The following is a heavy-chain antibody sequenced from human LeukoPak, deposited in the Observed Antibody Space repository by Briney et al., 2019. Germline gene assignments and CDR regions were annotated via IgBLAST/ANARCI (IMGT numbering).Heavy chain of an antibody. Sequence: HTGGSLRLSCVASGFTFNIYGMSWVRQAPGKGLERVSRGGGGDDIHYADSVKGRFTGYRDDAKNTVYLQMNSLRVEDTAIYFCAKDATPRNRLWDHFDSWGQGTLVSVSS. J-gene: IGHJ4*02. CDR3: AKDATPRNRLWDHFDS. CDR1: GFTFNIYG. V-gene: IGHV3-23*01. CDR2: RGGGGDDI. D-gene: IGHD2-21*01.